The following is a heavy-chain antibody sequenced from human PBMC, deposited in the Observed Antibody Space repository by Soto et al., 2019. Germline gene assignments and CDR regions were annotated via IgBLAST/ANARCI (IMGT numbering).Heavy chain of an antibody. V-gene: IGHV3-23*01. CDR3: AKERGPLFYDFWSGRPYYMDV. J-gene: IGHJ6*03. CDR2: ISGSGGST. Sequence: HPGGSLRLSCAASGFTFSSYAMSWVRQAPGKGLEWVSAISGSGGSTYYADSVKGRFTISRDNSKNTLYLQMNSLRAEDTAVYYCAKERGPLFYDFWSGRPYYMDVWGKGTTVTVSS. D-gene: IGHD3-3*01. CDR1: GFTFSSYA.